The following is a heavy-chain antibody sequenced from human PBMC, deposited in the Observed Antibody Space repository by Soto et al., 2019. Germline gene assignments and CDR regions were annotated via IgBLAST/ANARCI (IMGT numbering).Heavy chain of an antibody. V-gene: IGHV4-34*01. CDR2: INHSGST. D-gene: IGHD6-13*01. CDR3: ARSSSWRRIDY. Sequence: SETLSLTCAVYGGSFSGYYWSWIRQPPGKGLEWIGEINHSGSTNYNPSLKSRVTISVDTSKNQFSLKLSSVTAADTAVYYCARSSSWRRIDYWGQGTLITVSS. J-gene: IGHJ4*02. CDR1: GGSFSGYY.